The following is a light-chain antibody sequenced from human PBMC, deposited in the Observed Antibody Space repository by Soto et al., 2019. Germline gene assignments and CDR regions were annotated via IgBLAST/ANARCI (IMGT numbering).Light chain of an antibody. CDR1: QTVSSN. Sequence: ELLVTQYPDTLSVSPGVRATLACMASQTVSSNLVWYQQKPGQAPRLLIYGASTRATGIPARFSGSGSGTEFTLNISSVQTEDFAVYYCQQYNKLPLTFGGGTNVEIK. CDR3: QQYNKLPLT. V-gene: IGKV3-15*01. CDR2: GAS. J-gene: IGKJ4*01.